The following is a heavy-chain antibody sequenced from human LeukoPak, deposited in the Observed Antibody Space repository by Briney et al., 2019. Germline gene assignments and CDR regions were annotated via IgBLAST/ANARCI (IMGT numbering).Heavy chain of an antibody. D-gene: IGHD2-2*01. CDR2: ISGSGGST. J-gene: IGHJ6*02. CDR1: GFTFSSYA. CDR3: ASTMAFVVVPASRGMDV. Sequence: GGSLRLSCAASGFTFSSYAMSWVRQAPGKGLEWVSAISGSGGSTYYADSVKGRFTISRDNPKNTLYLQMNSLRAEDTAVYYCASTMAFVVVPASRGMDVWGQGTTVTVSS. V-gene: IGHV3-23*01.